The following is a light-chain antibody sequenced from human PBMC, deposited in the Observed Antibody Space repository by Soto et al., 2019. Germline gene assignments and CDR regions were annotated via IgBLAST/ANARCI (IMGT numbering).Light chain of an antibody. Sequence: QSVLTQPPSASGTPGQRVTISCSGSSSNIGSKTVNWYQQLPGTVPKLLIYNSYQRPSGVPDRFSGSKSGTSASLAISGLQSEDESDYSCAAWDASLNGYVLGAGTKVTVL. CDR2: NSY. CDR3: AAWDASLNGYV. CDR1: SSNIGSKT. V-gene: IGLV1-44*01. J-gene: IGLJ1*01.